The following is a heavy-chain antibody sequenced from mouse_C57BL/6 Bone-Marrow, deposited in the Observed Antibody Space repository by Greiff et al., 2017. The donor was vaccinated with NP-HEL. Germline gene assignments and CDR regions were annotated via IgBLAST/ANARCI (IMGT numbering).Heavy chain of an antibody. J-gene: IGHJ1*03. D-gene: IGHD2-5*01. CDR2: ISNGGGST. Sequence: EVKLMESGGGLVQPGGSLKLSCAASGFTFSDYYMYWVRQTPEKRLEWVAYISNGGGSTYYPDTVKGRFTISRDNAKNTLYLQMSRLKSEDTAMYYCARHSNYVGWYFDVWGTGTTVTVSS. CDR3: ARHSNYVGWYFDV. V-gene: IGHV5-12*01. CDR1: GFTFSDYY.